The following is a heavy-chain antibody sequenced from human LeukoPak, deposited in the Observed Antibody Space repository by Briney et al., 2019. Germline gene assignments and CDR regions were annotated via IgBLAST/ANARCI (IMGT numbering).Heavy chain of an antibody. CDR1: GFTFSSYW. V-gene: IGHV3-7*01. CDR2: IKQDGSEE. D-gene: IGHD3-22*01. J-gene: IGHJ4*02. CDR3: ARGGSLSGYNVY. Sequence: PGGSLRLSCAASGFTFSSYWMTWVRQAPGKGLEWVANIKQDGSEEYYVDSVKGRFTISRDDAKSSLYLQMNSLRAEDTAVYFCARGGSLSGYNVYWGQGTLVTVSS.